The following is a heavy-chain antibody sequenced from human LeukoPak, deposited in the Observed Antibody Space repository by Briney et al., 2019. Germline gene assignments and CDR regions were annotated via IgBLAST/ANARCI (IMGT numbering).Heavy chain of an antibody. CDR2: IYSGGST. CDR1: GFTVSSNY. J-gene: IGHJ4*02. CDR3: AKEDWVGGSGY. V-gene: IGHV3-53*01. D-gene: IGHD3-10*01. Sequence: GGSLRLSCAASGFTVSSNYMSWVRQAPGKGLEWVSVIYSGGSTYYADSVKGRFTISRDNSKNTLNLQMNSLRAEDTAVYYCAKEDWVGGSGYWGQGTLVTVSS.